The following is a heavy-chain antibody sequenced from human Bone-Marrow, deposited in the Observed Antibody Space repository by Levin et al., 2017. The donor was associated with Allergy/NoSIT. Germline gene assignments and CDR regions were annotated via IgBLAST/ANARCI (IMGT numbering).Heavy chain of an antibody. CDR2: ISYNGIAT. J-gene: IGHJ4*02. D-gene: IGHD3-10*01. Sequence: GGSLRLSCAASGFTFGSYAMSWVRQAPGKGLEWVSLISYNGIATHDADAVKGRFTISRDNSKNSLYPQMNSLRADDTAIYYCTKVSGSYFEDWGQGALVTVSS. CDR3: TKVSGSYFED. V-gene: IGHV3-23*01. CDR1: GFTFGSYA.